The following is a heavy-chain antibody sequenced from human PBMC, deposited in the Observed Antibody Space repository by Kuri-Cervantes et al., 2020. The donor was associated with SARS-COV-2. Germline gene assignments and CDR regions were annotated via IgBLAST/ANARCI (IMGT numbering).Heavy chain of an antibody. D-gene: IGHD1-26*01. CDR2: IYSGGST. CDR1: GFTVSSNY. Sequence: GESLKISCAASGFTVSSNYMSWVRQAPGKGLEWVSVIYSGGSTYYADSVQGRFTISRDNSKNTLYFQMNSLRVEDTAVYYCAREDRYGGNLNWFDPWGQGTLVTVSS. J-gene: IGHJ5*02. CDR3: AREDRYGGNLNWFDP. V-gene: IGHV3-53*01.